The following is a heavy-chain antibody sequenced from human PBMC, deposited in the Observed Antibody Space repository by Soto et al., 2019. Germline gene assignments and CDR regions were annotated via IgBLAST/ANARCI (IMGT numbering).Heavy chain of an antibody. CDR1: GGSIGSYY. CDR2: IYYSGST. Sequence: PSETLSLTCTVSGGSIGSYYWIFIRQPPGKGLEWIGYIYYSGSTNYNPSLKSRVTISVDTSKNQFSLKLSSVTAADTAVYYCARSWPKLGMDVWGQGTTVTVSS. V-gene: IGHV4-59*01. J-gene: IGHJ6*02. CDR3: ARSWPKLGMDV.